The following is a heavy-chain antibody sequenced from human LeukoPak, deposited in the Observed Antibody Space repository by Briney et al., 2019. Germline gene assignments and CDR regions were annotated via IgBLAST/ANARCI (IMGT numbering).Heavy chain of an antibody. CDR2: TRNKPNGYTT. V-gene: IGHV3-72*01. J-gene: IGHJ4*02. D-gene: IGHD3-22*01. Sequence: WGSLRLSCAASGFTFSDHYMDWVRQAPGKGLEWVGRTRNKPNGYTTEYAASVKGRFTISRDDSKNSLYLQMNSLKTEDTAVYYCARDLGGYWGANYWGQGTLVTVSS. CDR3: ARDLGGYWGANY. CDR1: GFTFSDHY.